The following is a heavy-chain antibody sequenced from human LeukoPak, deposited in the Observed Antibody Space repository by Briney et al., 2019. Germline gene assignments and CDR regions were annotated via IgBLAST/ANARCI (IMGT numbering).Heavy chain of an antibody. CDR2: IYYSGTT. Sequence: SETLSLTCTVSGDSIKSSSYYWAWVRQPPGKGLEWIASIYYSGTTYYNPSLKSRVTISVDRSKNQFSLKLSSVTAADTAVYYCARELELRYWGQGTLVTVSS. CDR3: ARELELRY. J-gene: IGHJ4*02. V-gene: IGHV4-39*07. D-gene: IGHD1-7*01. CDR1: GDSIKSSSYY.